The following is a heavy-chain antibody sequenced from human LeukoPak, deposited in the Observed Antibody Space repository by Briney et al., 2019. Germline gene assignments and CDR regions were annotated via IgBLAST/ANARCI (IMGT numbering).Heavy chain of an antibody. CDR2: ISSSGSTI. J-gene: IGHJ2*01. CDR1: GFTFSSYE. CDR3: ARAAYSSTWYSRYFDL. Sequence: GGSLRLSCAASGFTFSSYEMNWVRQAPGKGLEWISYISSSGSTIYYADSVKGRFTISRDNAKNSLYLQMNSLRAGDTAVYYCARAAYSSTWYSRYFDLWGRGTLVTVSS. V-gene: IGHV3-48*03. D-gene: IGHD6-13*01.